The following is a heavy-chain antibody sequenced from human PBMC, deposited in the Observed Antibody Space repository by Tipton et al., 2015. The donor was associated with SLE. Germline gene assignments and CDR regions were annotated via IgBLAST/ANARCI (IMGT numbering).Heavy chain of an antibody. V-gene: IGHV3-23*01. Sequence: SLRLSCEASEFTFGSFAMGWVRQAPGKGLEWVSALSGGGGSTYYADSVRGRFSISRDNSKNTLYLQMNSLRADDTAVYYCAAVILMVRGVKSPHMDVWGTGTTVTVSS. J-gene: IGHJ6*03. CDR1: EFTFGSFA. D-gene: IGHD3-10*01. CDR2: LSGGGGST. CDR3: AAVILMVRGVKSPHMDV.